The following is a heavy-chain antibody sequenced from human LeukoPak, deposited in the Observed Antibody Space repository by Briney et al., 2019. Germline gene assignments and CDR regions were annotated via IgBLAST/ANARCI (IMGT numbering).Heavy chain of an antibody. J-gene: IGHJ5*02. CDR3: ARRYCDYPNLFAP. CDR1: GYTFTSYA. CDR2: INAGNGNT. D-gene: IGHD4-17*01. V-gene: IGHV1-3*01. Sequence: ASVKVSCKASGYTFTSYAMHWVGQAPGQRLEWMGWINAGNGNTKYSQKFQGRVTITRDTSASTAYMELSSLRSEDTAVYYCARRYCDYPNLFAPWGQGTLVTASS.